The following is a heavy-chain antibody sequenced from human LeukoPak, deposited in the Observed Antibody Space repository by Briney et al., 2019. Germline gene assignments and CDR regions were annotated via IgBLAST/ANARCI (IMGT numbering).Heavy chain of an antibody. CDR2: IKQDGSHK. J-gene: IGHJ4*02. V-gene: IGHV3-7*01. CDR1: GFTLSTYW. Sequence: PGRSLRLSCAASGFTLSTYWMSWVRQAPGKGLEWVANIKQDGSHKNYVDSVKGRFTISRDNAKNSLYLQMNSLRAEDTAVYYCARETPDSSGWDWGQGTLVTVSS. CDR3: ARETPDSSGWD. D-gene: IGHD6-19*01.